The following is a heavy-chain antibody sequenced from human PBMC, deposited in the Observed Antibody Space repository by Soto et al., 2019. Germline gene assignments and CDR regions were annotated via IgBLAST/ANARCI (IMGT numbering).Heavy chain of an antibody. D-gene: IGHD5-12*01. CDR3: AKAFYD. CDR1: GFTFSSYW. V-gene: IGHV3-7*01. J-gene: IGHJ2*01. CDR2: IKQDGSEK. Sequence: ESGGGLVQPGGSLRLSCATSGFTFSSYWMHWVRQAPVKGLEWVANIKQDGSEKYYVDSVKGRFTISRDNAKNSLFLQMNSLRAEDTAVYYCAKAFYDWGRGTLVTVSS.